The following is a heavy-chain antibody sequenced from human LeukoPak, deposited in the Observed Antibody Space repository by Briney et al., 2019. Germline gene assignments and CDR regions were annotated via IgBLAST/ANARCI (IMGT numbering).Heavy chain of an antibody. V-gene: IGHV1-69*13. CDR3: AKDLAYCGGDCYSPLDY. Sequence: SVNVSCTASGGTFSSYAISWVRQAPGQGLEWMGGIIPIFGTANYAQKFQGRVTITADESTSTAYMELSSLRSEDTAVYYCAKDLAYCGGDCYSPLDYWGQGTLVTVSS. J-gene: IGHJ4*02. CDR1: GGTFSSYA. D-gene: IGHD2-21*02. CDR2: IIPIFGTA.